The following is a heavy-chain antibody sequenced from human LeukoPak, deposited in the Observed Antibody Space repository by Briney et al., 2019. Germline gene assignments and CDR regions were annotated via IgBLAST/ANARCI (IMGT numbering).Heavy chain of an antibody. CDR2: INPDGRDT. CDR1: GFTFNRCW. D-gene: IGHD2-21*02. J-gene: IGHJ1*01. CDR3: TSWGDTTTEYFQR. Sequence: GGSLRLSCVVSGFTFNRCWMNWVRQAPGKGLEWVAHINPDGRDTYYVDSVKGRFTISRDNAQNSMYLQMNSLRVEDTAVYYCTSWGDTTTEYFQRWGQGTLVTVSS. V-gene: IGHV3-7*01.